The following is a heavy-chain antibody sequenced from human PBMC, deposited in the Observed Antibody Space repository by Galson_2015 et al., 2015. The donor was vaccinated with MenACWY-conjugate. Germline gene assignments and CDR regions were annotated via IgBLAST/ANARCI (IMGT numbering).Heavy chain of an antibody. V-gene: IGHV3-7*03. CDR2: MMGDGSQT. CDR1: GFTFSSYW. CDR3: ATFWSGYFDW. D-gene: IGHD3-3*01. J-gene: IGHJ4*02. Sequence: SLRLSCAASGFTFSSYWMGWVRQGPGKGLEWVANMMGDGSQTHYVDSVKGRFTISRDNAKNSLYLQMNYLRAEDTAVYYCATFWSGYFDWWGQGTLITVPS.